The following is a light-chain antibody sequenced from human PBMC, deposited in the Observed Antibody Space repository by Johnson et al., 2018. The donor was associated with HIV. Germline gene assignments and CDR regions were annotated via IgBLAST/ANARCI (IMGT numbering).Light chain of an antibody. J-gene: IGLJ1*01. CDR3: GTWDSSLSAGV. Sequence: QSVLTQPLSVSAAPGQKVTISCSGSSSDMGNYAVSWYQQLPGTAPKLLIYENNKRPSGIPDRFSGSKSGTSATLGITGLQTGDEADYYCGTWDSSLSAGVFGTGTKVTVL. CDR2: ENN. V-gene: IGLV1-51*02. CDR1: SSDMGNYA.